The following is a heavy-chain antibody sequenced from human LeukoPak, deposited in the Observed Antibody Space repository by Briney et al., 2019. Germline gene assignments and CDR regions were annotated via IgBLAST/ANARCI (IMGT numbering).Heavy chain of an antibody. CDR2: IYYSGST. V-gene: IGHV4-31*03. CDR3: ARSSGATTRRLFDY. CDR1: GGSISSGGYY. D-gene: IGHD1-26*01. J-gene: IGHJ4*02. Sequence: SQTLSLTCTVSGGSISSGGYYWSWIRQHPGKGLEWIGYIYYSGSTYYNPSLKSRVTISVDTSKNQFSLKLSSVTAADTAVYYCARSSGATTRRLFDYWGQGTLVTVSS.